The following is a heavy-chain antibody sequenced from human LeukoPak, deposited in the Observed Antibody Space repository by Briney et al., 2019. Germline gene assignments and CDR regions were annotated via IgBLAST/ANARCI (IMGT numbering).Heavy chain of an antibody. CDR2: MNPNSGNT. Sequence: ASVKVSCKASGYTFTSYDVNWVRQATGQGLEWMGWMNPNSGNTGYAQKFQGRVTMTRNTSISTAYMELSSLTSEDTAVYYCARGLRRGVYWFDPWGQGTLVTVFS. CDR3: ARGLRRGVYWFDP. D-gene: IGHD3-10*01. V-gene: IGHV1-8*01. CDR1: GYTFTSYD. J-gene: IGHJ5*02.